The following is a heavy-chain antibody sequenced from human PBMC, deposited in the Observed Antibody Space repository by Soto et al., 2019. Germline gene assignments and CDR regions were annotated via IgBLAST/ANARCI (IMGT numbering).Heavy chain of an antibody. V-gene: IGHV3-23*01. Sequence: PGGSLRLSCAASGFTFSSYAMSWVRQAPGKGLEWVSAISGSGGTTFYADCVKGRSTISRDNSKNMLYLHMSSLRADDTAIYYCVKYVVREFPERERYYYWGQGTLVTVSS. CDR1: GFTFSSYA. CDR2: ISGSGGTT. D-gene: IGHD3-10*01. J-gene: IGHJ4*02. CDR3: VKYVVREFPERERYYY.